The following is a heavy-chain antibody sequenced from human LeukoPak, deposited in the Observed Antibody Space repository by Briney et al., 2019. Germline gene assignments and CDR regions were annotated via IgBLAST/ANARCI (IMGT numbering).Heavy chain of an antibody. Sequence: SETLSLTCAVYGGSFSGYYWSWIRQPPGKGLEWIGEINHSGSTYYNPSLKSRVTISVDTSKNQFSLKLSSVTAADTAVYYCGRSRAGYFDYWGQGTLVTVSS. CDR2: INHSGST. CDR1: GGSFSGYY. CDR3: GRSRAGYFDY. D-gene: IGHD6-19*01. V-gene: IGHV4-34*01. J-gene: IGHJ4*02.